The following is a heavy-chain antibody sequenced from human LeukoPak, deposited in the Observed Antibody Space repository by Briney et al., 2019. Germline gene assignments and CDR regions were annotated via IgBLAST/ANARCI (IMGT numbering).Heavy chain of an antibody. CDR1: GFTFSSYA. J-gene: IGHJ3*02. CDR2: ISVSGGST. V-gene: IGHV3-23*01. Sequence: GGSLRLSCAASGFTFSSYAVSWVRQAPGKGLEWVSTISVSGGSTYYADSVKGRFTTSRDNSKNTVYLQMNSLRAEDTAVYYCAKSYSGSRGAFDIWGQGTMVTVSS. CDR3: AKSYSGSRGAFDI. D-gene: IGHD1-26*01.